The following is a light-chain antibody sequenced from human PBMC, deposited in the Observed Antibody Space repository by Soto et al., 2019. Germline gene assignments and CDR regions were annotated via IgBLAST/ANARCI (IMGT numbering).Light chain of an antibody. J-gene: IGLJ3*02. CDR2: SDS. CDR1: SSNIGANYD. CDR3: QSYDSSLRGWV. V-gene: IGLV1-40*01. Sequence: QSVLTQPPSVSGTPGQRVTISCTGSSSNIGANYDIHWYQHLPGTAPKLLISSDSNRPSGVPDRFSGSKSGTSASLGITGLQAEDEADYYCQSYDSSLRGWVFGGGTKVTVL.